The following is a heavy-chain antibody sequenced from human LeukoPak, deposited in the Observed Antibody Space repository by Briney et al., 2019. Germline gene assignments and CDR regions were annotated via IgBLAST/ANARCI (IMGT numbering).Heavy chain of an antibody. D-gene: IGHD1-26*01. CDR1: GYTLTELC. Sequence: ASVKVSCKVSGYTLTELCMHWVRQGPGKGLELMGVFDPEDGETIYAQKLQGRVTMTEDKSTDTAYMELRSLRSEDTAVYYCEGATRGLDAFDIWGQGTMVTVSS. V-gene: IGHV1-24*01. CDR2: FDPEDGET. CDR3: EGATRGLDAFDI. J-gene: IGHJ3*02.